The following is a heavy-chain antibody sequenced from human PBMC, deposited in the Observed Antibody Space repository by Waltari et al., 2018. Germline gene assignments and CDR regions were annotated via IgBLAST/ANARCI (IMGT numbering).Heavy chain of an antibody. J-gene: IGHJ3*02. CDR3: AKDLSGIGYCSGGSCYRDAFDI. D-gene: IGHD2-15*01. CDR1: GFTFSSYG. Sequence: QVQLVESGGGVVQPGRSLRLSCAASGFTFSSYGMHWVRQAPGKGLEWVAVIWYDGSNKYYADSVKGRFTISRDNSKNTLYLQMNSLRAEDTAVYYCAKDLSGIGYCSGGSCYRDAFDIWGQGTMVTVSS. CDR2: IWYDGSNK. V-gene: IGHV3-30*18.